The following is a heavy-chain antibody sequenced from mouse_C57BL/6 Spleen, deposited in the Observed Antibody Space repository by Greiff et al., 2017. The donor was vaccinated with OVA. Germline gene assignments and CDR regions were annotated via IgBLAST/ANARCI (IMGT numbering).Heavy chain of an antibody. J-gene: IGHJ2*01. CDR1: GFPFSDFY. Sequence: EVQLVESEGGLVQPGSSMKLSCTASGFPFSDFYMAWVRQVPEKGLEWVANLNYDGSSTYYLDSLKSRFIISRDNAKNILYLQMSSLKSEDTATYYCARDKRYYLDYWGQGTTLTVSS. CDR2: LNYDGSST. CDR3: ARDKRYYLDY. D-gene: IGHD1-1*02. V-gene: IGHV5-16*01.